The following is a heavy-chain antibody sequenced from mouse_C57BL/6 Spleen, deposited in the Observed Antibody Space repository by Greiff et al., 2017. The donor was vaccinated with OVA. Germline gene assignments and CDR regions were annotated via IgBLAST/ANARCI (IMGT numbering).Heavy chain of an antibody. CDR1: GYTFTTYP. V-gene: IGHV1-47*01. CDR2: FHPYNDDT. J-gene: IGHJ1*03. Sequence: QVQLQQSGAELVKPGASVKMSCKASGYTFTTYPIEWMKQNHGKSLEWIGNFHPYNDDTKYNEKFKGKATLTVEKSSSTVYLELSRLTSDDSAVYYCERGDYYGSSYWYFDVWGTGTTVTVSS. D-gene: IGHD1-1*01. CDR3: ERGDYYGSSYWYFDV.